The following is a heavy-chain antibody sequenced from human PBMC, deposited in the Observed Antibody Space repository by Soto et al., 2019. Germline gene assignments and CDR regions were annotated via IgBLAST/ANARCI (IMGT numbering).Heavy chain of an antibody. V-gene: IGHV4-59*01. Sequence: SETLSLTCTVSGGSISGYYWSWIRQPPGKGLEWIGYIYYSGGTTSYNPSLESRVTISIDTSKNQFSLKLSSVTAADTAKYFCAREGNLGRWLQPLDFWGQGTLVTVSS. J-gene: IGHJ4*02. CDR1: GGSISGYY. CDR3: AREGNLGRWLQPLDF. CDR2: IYYSGGTT. D-gene: IGHD5-12*01.